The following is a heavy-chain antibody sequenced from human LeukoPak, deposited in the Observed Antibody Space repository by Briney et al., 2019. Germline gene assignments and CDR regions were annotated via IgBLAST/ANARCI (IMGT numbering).Heavy chain of an antibody. J-gene: IGHJ4*02. CDR2: IIPIFGTA. CDR1: GGTFSSYA. Sequence: SVKVSCKASGGTFSSYAISWVRQAPGQGLEWMGGIIPIFGTANYAQKFQGRVTITTDESTSTAYMELSSLRSEDTAVYYCARTDYHGSGWYGDFDYWGQGTLVTASS. CDR3: ARTDYHGSGWYGDFDY. D-gene: IGHD6-19*01. V-gene: IGHV1-69*05.